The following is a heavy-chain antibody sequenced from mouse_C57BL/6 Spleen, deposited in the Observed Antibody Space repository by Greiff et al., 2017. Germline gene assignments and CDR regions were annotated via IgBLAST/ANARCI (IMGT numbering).Heavy chain of an antibody. J-gene: IGHJ2*01. D-gene: IGHD6-1*01. CDR3: ARQPSLYFDY. Sequence: EVHLVESGGDLVKPGGSLKLSCAASGFTFSSYGMSWVRQTPDKRLEWVATISSGGSYTYYPDSVKGRFTISRDNAKNTLYLQMSSLKSEDTAMYYCARQPSLYFDYWGQGTTLTVSS. CDR2: ISSGGSYT. V-gene: IGHV5-6*01. CDR1: GFTFSSYG.